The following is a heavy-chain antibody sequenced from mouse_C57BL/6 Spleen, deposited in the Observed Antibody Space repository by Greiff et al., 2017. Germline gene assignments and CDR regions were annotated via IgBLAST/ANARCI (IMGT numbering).Heavy chain of an antibody. Sequence: EVKVVESGGGLVQSGRSLRLSCATSGFTFSDFYMEWVRQAPGNGLEWIAASRNKANAYTTEYSASVQGRFIVSRDTSQSILYLQMNALRAEDTAIYYCARDAYGDAMDYWGQGTSVTVSS. CDR1: GFTFSDFY. V-gene: IGHV7-1*01. CDR2: SRNKANAYTT. D-gene: IGHD1-1*02. J-gene: IGHJ4*01. CDR3: ARDAYGDAMDY.